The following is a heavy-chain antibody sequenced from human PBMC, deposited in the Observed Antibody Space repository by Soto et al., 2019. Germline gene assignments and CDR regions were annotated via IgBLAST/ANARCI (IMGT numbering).Heavy chain of an antibody. CDR2: ISSSSSTI. CDR3: ARGEGDYVWGSYRTYTSFDP. CDR1: GFTFSSYS. J-gene: IGHJ5*02. D-gene: IGHD3-16*02. Sequence: EVQLVESGGGLVQPGGSLRLSCAASGFTFSSYSMNWVRQAPGKGLEWVSYISSSSSTIYYADSVKGRFTISRDNAKNSLYLQMTSLRDEDTAVYYCARGEGDYVWGSYRTYTSFDPWGQGTLVTVSS. V-gene: IGHV3-48*02.